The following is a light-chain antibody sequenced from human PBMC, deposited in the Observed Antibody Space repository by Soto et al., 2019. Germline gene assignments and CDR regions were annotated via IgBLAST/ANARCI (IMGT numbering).Light chain of an antibody. CDR1: NLGKKY. CDR2: QDN. Sequence: SYELTQPPSVSVSPGRTASITCSGDNLGKKYVSWYQQKPGQAPVVAIYQDNKRPSGIPERISGSNSGNTATLTIGGTLAVDEADYYCQAWDSSTVLFGGGTKLTVL. CDR3: QAWDSSTVL. V-gene: IGLV3-1*01. J-gene: IGLJ2*01.